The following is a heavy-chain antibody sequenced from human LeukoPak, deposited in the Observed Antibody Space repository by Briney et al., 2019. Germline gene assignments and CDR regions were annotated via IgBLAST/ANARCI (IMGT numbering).Heavy chain of an antibody. CDR3: TRVGYIDEGIDY. Sequence: PGGSLRLSCVASGFPFRSYWMTWVRQAPGKGLEWVANIKQEGSKKSYVDSVKGRFTISRDNAKNSLYLQMNSLRAEDTAIYYCTRVGYIDEGIDYWGQGTLVTVSS. CDR2: IKQEGSKK. J-gene: IGHJ4*02. V-gene: IGHV3-7*04. D-gene: IGHD5-24*01. CDR1: GFPFRSYW.